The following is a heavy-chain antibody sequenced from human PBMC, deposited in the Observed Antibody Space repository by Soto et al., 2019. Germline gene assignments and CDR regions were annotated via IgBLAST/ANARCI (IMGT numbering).Heavy chain of an antibody. D-gene: IGHD1-7*01. CDR1: GGSFSGYY. J-gene: IGHJ4*02. Sequence: QVQLQQWGAGLLKPSETLSLTCAVSGGSFSGYYWSWIRQPTGKGLEWMGEMNDSGSTKYNASLESRVAISVDTSKGHVSLTLTSVTAADPAVYYCASPRWNYIYWGQGTLVAVSS. V-gene: IGHV4-34*01. CDR3: ASPRWNYIY. CDR2: MNDSGST.